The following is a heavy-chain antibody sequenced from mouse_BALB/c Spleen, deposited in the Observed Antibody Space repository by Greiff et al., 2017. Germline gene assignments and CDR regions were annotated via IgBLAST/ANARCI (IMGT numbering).Heavy chain of an antibody. CDR1: GYSITSDYA. CDR2: ISYSGST. J-gene: IGHJ2*01. D-gene: IGHD1-3*01. Sequence: VQLQQSGPGLVKPSQSLSLTCTVTGYSITSDYAWNWIRQFPGNKLGWMGYISYSGSTSYNPSLKSRISITRDTSKNQFFLQLNSVTTEDTATYYCARSEWEGDFDYWGQGTTLTVSS. CDR3: ARSEWEGDFDY. V-gene: IGHV3-2*02.